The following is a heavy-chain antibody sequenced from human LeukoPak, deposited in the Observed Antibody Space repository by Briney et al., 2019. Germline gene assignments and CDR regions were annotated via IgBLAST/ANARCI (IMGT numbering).Heavy chain of an antibody. V-gene: IGHV3-30*18. CDR3: AKDQSTYYDFWSGEFDY. CDR1: GFTFSSYG. CDR2: ISYDGSNK. Sequence: GGSLRLSCAASGFTFSSYGMHWVRQAPGKGLEWVAVISYDGSNKYYAGSVKGRFTISRDNSKNTLYLQMNSLRAEDTAVYYCAKDQSTYYDFWSGEFDYWGQGTLVTVSS. D-gene: IGHD3-3*01. J-gene: IGHJ4*02.